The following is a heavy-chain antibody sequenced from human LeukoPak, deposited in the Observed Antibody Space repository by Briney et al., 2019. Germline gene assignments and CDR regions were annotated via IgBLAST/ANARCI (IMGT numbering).Heavy chain of an antibody. V-gene: IGHV4-59*08. D-gene: IGHD2-8*01. J-gene: IGHJ6*02. CDR2: FSYSGTT. CDR1: GGSISSYY. CDR3: GTTLLGYFTNGVCRKMGMTV. Sequence: PSETLSLTCTVSGGSISSYYWSWIRQPPGKGLEWIGYFSYSGTTSYKSSLTSRVTISVDTSKNQFSLKLSSVTAADTPVFYCGTTLLGYFTNGVCRKMGMTVWGQGTPVTV.